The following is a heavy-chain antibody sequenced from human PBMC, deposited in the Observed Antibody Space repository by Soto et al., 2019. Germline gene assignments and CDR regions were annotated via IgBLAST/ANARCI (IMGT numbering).Heavy chain of an antibody. V-gene: IGHV3-48*01. CDR1: GFTFSSYS. D-gene: IGHD3-3*01. J-gene: IGHJ6*03. CDR3: ASDGPFYDFWSGYTTNEHMDV. Sequence: EVQLVESGGGLVQPGGSLRLSCAASGFTFSSYSMNWVRQAPGKGLEWVSYISSSSSTIYYADSVKGRFTISRDNAKNSLYLQMNSLRAEDTAVYYCASDGPFYDFWSGYTTNEHMDVWGKGTTVTVSS. CDR2: ISSSSSTI.